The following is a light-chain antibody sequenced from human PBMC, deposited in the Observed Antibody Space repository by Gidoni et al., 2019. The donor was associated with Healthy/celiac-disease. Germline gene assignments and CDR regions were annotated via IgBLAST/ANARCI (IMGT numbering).Light chain of an antibody. CDR2: YDS. Sequence: SYVLTQPPSVSVAPGKTARITCGGNNIGSKSVHWYQQKPGQAPVLVIYYDSDRPSGIPERFSGSNSGNTATLTISKVEAGDEADEYCQVWDSSSDLGVFGGGTKLTVL. V-gene: IGLV3-21*04. CDR1: NIGSKS. J-gene: IGLJ2*01. CDR3: QVWDSSSDLGV.